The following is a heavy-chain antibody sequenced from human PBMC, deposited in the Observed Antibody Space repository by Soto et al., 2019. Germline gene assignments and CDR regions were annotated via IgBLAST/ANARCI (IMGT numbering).Heavy chain of an antibody. V-gene: IGHV3-30-3*01. CDR2: IAYDGSNK. J-gene: IGHJ5*02. Sequence: QVQLVESGGGVVQPGRSLRLSCAASGFSISRSAMHWVRQAPGKGLEWVAVIAYDGSNKWYADSAKGRFTISRDNSKTTLYLDMSSLRAEDTAIYFCARDLQAGDDNVNWFAPWGQGTLVTVSS. CDR3: ARDLQAGDDNVNWFAP. CDR1: GFSISRSA. D-gene: IGHD1-1*01.